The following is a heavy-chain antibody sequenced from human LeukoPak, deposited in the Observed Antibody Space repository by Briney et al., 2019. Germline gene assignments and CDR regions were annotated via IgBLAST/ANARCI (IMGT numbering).Heavy chain of an antibody. J-gene: IGHJ3*02. CDR3: ARDLSRLVVTTVARGAFDI. CDR2: IYHSGST. V-gene: IGHV4-30-2*01. CDR1: GGSISSGGYY. Sequence: PSQTLSLTCTVSGGSISSGGYYWSWIRQPPGKGLEWIGYIYHSGSTYYNPSLKSRVTISVDRSKNQFSLKLSSVTAADTAVYYCARDLSRLVVTTVARGAFDIWGQGTMVTVSS. D-gene: IGHD4-17*01.